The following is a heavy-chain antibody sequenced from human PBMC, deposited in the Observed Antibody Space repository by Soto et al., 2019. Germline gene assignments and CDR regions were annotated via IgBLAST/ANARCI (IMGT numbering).Heavy chain of an antibody. D-gene: IGHD1-26*01. CDR2: IYSNGDT. CDR3: ARNVGEMDY. CDR1: GGSISNYY. J-gene: IGHJ4*02. V-gene: IGHV4-4*09. Sequence: QVQLQESGPGLVKPSETLSLTCTVSGGSISNYYWSWIRQPPGKGLEWIGWIYSNGDTKYNPSLEGRLTLSVYTPKNHLSLKLTSLTASDSAFYYCARNVGEMDYWGQGIMVTVSS.